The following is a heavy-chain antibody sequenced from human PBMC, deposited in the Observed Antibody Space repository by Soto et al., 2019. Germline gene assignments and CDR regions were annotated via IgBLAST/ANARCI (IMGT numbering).Heavy chain of an antibody. D-gene: IGHD3-9*01. CDR2: IIPVFGTA. CDR3: ARGDATKIVVTTYYAMDV. J-gene: IGHJ6*02. Sequence: QVQLVQSGAEVKKPGSSVKVSCKASGGSLSNYGISWVRQAPGQGLEWMGGIIPVFGTANYAQKFQGRVTITADESTSIVYMDVTSLRSEDTADYYCARGDATKIVVTTYYAMDVWGQGTTVTVSS. V-gene: IGHV1-69*12. CDR1: GGSLSNYG.